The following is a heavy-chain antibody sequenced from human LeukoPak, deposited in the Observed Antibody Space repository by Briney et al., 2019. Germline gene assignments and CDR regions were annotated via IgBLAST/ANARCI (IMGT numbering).Heavy chain of an antibody. D-gene: IGHD6-19*01. J-gene: IGHJ2*01. CDR2: IYYSGST. V-gene: IGHV4-59*08. Sequence: PSETLSLTCTVSGGSISSYYWSWIRQPPGKGLEWIGYIYYSGSTNYNPSLKSRVTISVDTSKNQFSLKLSSVTAADTAVYYCATGYSSGWSYWYFDLWGRGTLVTVSS. CDR1: GGSISSYY. CDR3: ATGYSSGWSYWYFDL.